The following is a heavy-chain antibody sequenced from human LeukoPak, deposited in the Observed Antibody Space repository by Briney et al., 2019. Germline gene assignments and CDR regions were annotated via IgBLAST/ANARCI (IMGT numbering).Heavy chain of an antibody. CDR3: AKLGVPKTYKQQQRGTYYFDY. D-gene: IGHD6-13*01. CDR1: GFTFSSYA. V-gene: IGHV3-23*01. CDR2: ISGSGGST. Sequence: GGSLRLSCAASGFTFSSYAMSWVRQAPGKGLEWVSAISGSGGSTYYADSVKGRFTISRDNSKNTLYLQMNSLRAEDTAVSYCAKLGVPKTYKQQQRGTYYFDYWGQGTLVTVSS. J-gene: IGHJ4*02.